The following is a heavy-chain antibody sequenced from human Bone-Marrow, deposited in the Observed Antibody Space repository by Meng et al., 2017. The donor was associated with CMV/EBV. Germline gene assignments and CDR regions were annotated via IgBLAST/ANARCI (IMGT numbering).Heavy chain of an antibody. J-gene: IGHJ6*02. D-gene: IGHD3-3*01. CDR1: GFTFSNYW. CDR3: ASRYYDFWSGEYYYGMDV. CDR2: IKQDGSDR. Sequence: GGSLRLSCAASGFTFSNYWMTWVRQAPGKGLEWVASIKQDGSDRFYVDTVRGRFTISRDNAKNSLYLQMNSLRAEDTAVYYCASRYYDFWSGEYYYGMDVWGQGTTVTVSS. V-gene: IGHV3-7*01.